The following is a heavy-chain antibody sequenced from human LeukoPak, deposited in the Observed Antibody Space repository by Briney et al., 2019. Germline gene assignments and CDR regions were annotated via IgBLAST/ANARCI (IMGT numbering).Heavy chain of an antibody. V-gene: IGHV3-21*01. CDR2: ISSSSSYI. J-gene: IGHJ4*02. D-gene: IGHD1-26*01. Sequence: PGGSLRLSCAASGFTFSSYSMNWVRQAPGKGLEWVSSISSSSSYIYYTDSVKGRFTISRDNAKNSLSLQMHSLRAEDTAVYYCARDRGASYPTAFDSWSQGTLVSVSS. CDR1: GFTFSSYS. CDR3: ARDRGASYPTAFDS.